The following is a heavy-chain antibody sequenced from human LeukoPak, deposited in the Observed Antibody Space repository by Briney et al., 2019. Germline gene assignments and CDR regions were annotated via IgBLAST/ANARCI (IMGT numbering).Heavy chain of an antibody. CDR3: ARDYDFWSGYLHYYGMDV. CDR1: GFTFSSYG. Sequence: PGGSLRLSCAASGFTFSSYGMHWVRQAPGKGLEWVAVIWYDGSNKYYADSVKGRFTISRDNSKNTLYLQMNSMRAEDTAVYYCARDYDFWSGYLHYYGMDVWGQGTTVTVSS. D-gene: IGHD3-3*01. V-gene: IGHV3-33*08. CDR2: IWYDGSNK. J-gene: IGHJ6*02.